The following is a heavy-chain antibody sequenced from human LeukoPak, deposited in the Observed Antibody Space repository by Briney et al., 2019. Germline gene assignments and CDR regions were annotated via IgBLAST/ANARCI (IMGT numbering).Heavy chain of an antibody. CDR1: GFTFSSYS. J-gene: IGHJ4*02. CDR2: VNSDGSGT. V-gene: IGHV3-74*01. CDR3: AKRVRGVISLPDY. Sequence: GGSLRLSCAASGFTFSSYSMNWVRQAPGKGLVWVSHVNSDGSGTDYADSVKGRFTISRDNSKNTLYLQMNSLRAEDTAVYYCAKRVRGVISLPDYWGQGTLVTVSS. D-gene: IGHD3-10*01.